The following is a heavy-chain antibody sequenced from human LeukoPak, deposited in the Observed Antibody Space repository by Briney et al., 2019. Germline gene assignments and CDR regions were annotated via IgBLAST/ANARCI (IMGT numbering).Heavy chain of an antibody. CDR1: GGTFSSYA. D-gene: IGHD2-2*01. CDR3: ATDSSSPHSLDY. Sequence: SVKVSCKASGGTFSSYAISWVRQAPGQGLEWMGRIIPILGIANYAQKFQGRVTITADKSTSTAYMELSSLRSEDAAVYYCATDSSSPHSLDYWGQGTLVTVSS. CDR2: IIPILGIA. J-gene: IGHJ4*02. V-gene: IGHV1-69*04.